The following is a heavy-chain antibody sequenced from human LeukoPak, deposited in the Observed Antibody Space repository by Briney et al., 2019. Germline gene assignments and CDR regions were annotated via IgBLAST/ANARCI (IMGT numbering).Heavy chain of an antibody. J-gene: IGHJ4*02. D-gene: IGHD3-9*01. V-gene: IGHV5-51*01. CDR1: AYRFTSYW. CDR2: IYPGDSDT. Sequence: GESLKISCKGTAYRFTSYWIAWVRQMPGKGLEWVGTIYPGDSDTRYSPSFQGQVTMSADKSISTAYLRWSSLKASDTAMYYCARGTISEGFAYWGQGTLVTVSS. CDR3: ARGTISEGFAY.